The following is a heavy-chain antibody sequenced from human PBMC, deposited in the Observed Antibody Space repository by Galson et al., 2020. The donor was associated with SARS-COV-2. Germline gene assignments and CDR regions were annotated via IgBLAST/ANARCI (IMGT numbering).Heavy chain of an antibody. D-gene: IGHD2-21*02. V-gene: IGHV3-72*01. J-gene: IGHJ6*02. CDR3: SATAGYYSGLVV. Sequence: GESLKISCSASGFTFSYHYMEWVRQAPGKGLEWVGRSLNKANSYKTEYAASVKGRFTIPRDVAKLLLYLQMNSLRTEDTAVYYCSATAGYYSGLVVWGQGTTVTVSS. CDR1: GFTFSYHY. CDR2: SLNKANSYKT.